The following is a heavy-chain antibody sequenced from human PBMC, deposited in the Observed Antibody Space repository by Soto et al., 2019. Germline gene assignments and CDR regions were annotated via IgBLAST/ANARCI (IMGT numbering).Heavy chain of an antibody. CDR2: IGAYNGNT. D-gene: IGHD4-4*01. V-gene: IGHV1-18*01. CDR1: GYTFTNYG. J-gene: IGHJ6*02. CDR3: ASHTVTDIFYYYYGMDV. Sequence: ASVKVSCKASGYTFTNYGITWVRQAPGQGLEWMGGIGAYNGNTHYTQRLQGRVTMTTDTSASTAYMELSSLRSEDTAVYYCASHTVTDIFYYYYGMDVWGQGTTVTVSS.